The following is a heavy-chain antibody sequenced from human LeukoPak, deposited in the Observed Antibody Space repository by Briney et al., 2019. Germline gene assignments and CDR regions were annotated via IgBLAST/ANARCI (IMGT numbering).Heavy chain of an antibody. CDR1: GGSIGSYY. D-gene: IGHD3-22*01. Sequence: PSETLSLTCTVSGGSIGSYYWSWIRQPAGKGLEWIGRIYTSGGTVYNPSLKSRVTMSVDMSKNQFSLKLSSVTAADTAVYYCARGVFYYDTSGRGYYFDYWGQGTLVTVSS. CDR3: ARGVFYYDTSGRGYYFDY. CDR2: IYTSGGT. V-gene: IGHV4-4*07. J-gene: IGHJ4*02.